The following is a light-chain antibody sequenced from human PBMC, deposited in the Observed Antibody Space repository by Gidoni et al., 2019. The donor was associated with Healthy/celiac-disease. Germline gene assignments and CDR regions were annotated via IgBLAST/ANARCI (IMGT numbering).Light chain of an antibody. CDR3: SSYTSSSPYV. Sequence: QSALPQPATVSGSPGQSITISCTGTSSDVGGYNYVSWYQQPPGKVPKLMIYEVSNRPSGVSNRFSGSKSGNTASLTISGLQAEDEADYYCSSYTSSSPYVFGTGTKVTVL. J-gene: IGLJ1*01. CDR2: EVS. CDR1: SSDVGGYNY. V-gene: IGLV2-14*01.